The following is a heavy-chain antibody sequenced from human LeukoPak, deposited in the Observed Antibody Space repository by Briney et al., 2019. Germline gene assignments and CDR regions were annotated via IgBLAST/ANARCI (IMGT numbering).Heavy chain of an antibody. V-gene: IGHV1-18*01. CDR3: ARVAGYSSYYYMDV. D-gene: IGHD2-21*01. J-gene: IGHJ6*03. CDR1: DYIFTTYV. CDR2: INTDNGNT. Sequence: ASAKVSCKAADYIFTTYVVNWVRQAPGQGLEWMGWINTDNGNTNYAQKFQGRVTMTTDTSTSIVYMELRSLRSDDTAVYYCARVAGYSSYYYMDVWGKGTTVTVSS.